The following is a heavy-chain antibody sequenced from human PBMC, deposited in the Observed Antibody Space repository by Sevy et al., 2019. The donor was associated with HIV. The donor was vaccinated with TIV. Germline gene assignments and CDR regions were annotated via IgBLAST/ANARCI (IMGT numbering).Heavy chain of an antibody. D-gene: IGHD2-8*01. CDR2: LSFGWGEI. CDR1: GFTFSKYS. V-gene: IGHV3-23*01. J-gene: IGHJ4*02. Sequence: GGSLRLSCAASGFTFSKYSMIWVRQPPGKGLEWVSTLSFGWGEINYADSVKGRFTISRDNSKSSVYLQMNNLRPEDTAVYYCAREGCTKPHDYWGQGTLVTVSS. CDR3: AREGCTKPHDY.